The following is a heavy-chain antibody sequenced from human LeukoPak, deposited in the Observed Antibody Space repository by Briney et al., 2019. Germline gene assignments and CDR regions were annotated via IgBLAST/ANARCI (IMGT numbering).Heavy chain of an antibody. CDR3: AKSRYQGSTRTTYDY. D-gene: IGHD1-26*01. J-gene: IGHJ4*02. V-gene: IGHV3-23*01. CDR1: GFTFSSYD. CDR2: FSAIGGST. Sequence: GGSLRLSCAASGFTFSSYDMSWVRQAPGKGLEWVSTFSAIGGSTYTADSVKGRFTISRDNSKNTLYLQMNSLRAEDTAIYYCAKSRYQGSTRTTYDYWGQGTLVTVSS.